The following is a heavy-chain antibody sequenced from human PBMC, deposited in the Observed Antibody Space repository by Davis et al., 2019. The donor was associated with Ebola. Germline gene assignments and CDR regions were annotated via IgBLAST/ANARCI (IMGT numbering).Heavy chain of an antibody. Sequence: SETLSLTCTVSGGSISSGDYYWSWIRQPPGKGLEWIGYIYYSGSTNYNPSLKSRVTISVDTSKNQFSLKLSSVTAADTAVYYCARVEYYYYGMDVWGQGTTVTVSS. V-gene: IGHV4-61*08. J-gene: IGHJ6*02. CDR1: GGSISSGDYY. CDR2: IYYSGST. CDR3: ARVEYYYYGMDV.